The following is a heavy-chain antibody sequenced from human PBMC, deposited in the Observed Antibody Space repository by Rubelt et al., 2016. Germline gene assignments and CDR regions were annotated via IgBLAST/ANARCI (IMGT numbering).Heavy chain of an antibody. CDR1: GGSFSGYS. V-gene: IGHV4-34*01. J-gene: IGHJ6*02. Sequence: QVQLQQWGAGLLKPAETLSLTCAVYGGSFSGYSWSWIRLSPGKGLEWIGEISQGGTTHYNPSLKSRVTITSKNQFSLKLNSVTASDTAVYYCARGRGSGSYGGYYFYGVDVWGQGTTVTVSS. D-gene: IGHD1-26*01. CDR3: ARGRGSGSYGGYYFYGVDV. CDR2: ISQGGTT.